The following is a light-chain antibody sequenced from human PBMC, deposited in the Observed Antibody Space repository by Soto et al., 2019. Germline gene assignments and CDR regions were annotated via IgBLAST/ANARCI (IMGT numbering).Light chain of an antibody. Sequence: EIVMTQAPATLSVSPGERVTLSCRASQSISGNLAWYQQKPGQAPRLLIYAASTRATDIPARFSGSGSGTEFPLTIYSLQSEDFAVYYCQQYNNWPLYTFGQGTKLEIK. CDR3: QQYNNWPLYT. V-gene: IGKV3-15*01. CDR1: QSISGN. CDR2: AAS. J-gene: IGKJ2*01.